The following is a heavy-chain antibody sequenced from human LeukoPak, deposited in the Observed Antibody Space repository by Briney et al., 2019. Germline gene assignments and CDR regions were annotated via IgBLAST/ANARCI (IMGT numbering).Heavy chain of an antibody. J-gene: IGHJ1*01. CDR2: INHSGST. CDR3: ASPKYQLLERRRAEYFQH. Sequence: PSETLSLTCAVYGGSFSGYYWSWIRQPPGKGLEWIGEINHSGSTNYNPSLKSRVTISVDTSKNQFSLKLSSVTAADTAVYYCASPKYQLLERRRAEYFQHWGQGTLVTVSS. V-gene: IGHV4-34*01. D-gene: IGHD2-2*01. CDR1: GGSFSGYY.